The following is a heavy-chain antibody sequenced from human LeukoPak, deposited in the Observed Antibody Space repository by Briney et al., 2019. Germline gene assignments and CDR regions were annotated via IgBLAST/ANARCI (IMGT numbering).Heavy chain of an antibody. CDR1: GFTFSSYL. V-gene: IGHV3-7*01. D-gene: IGHD5-18*01. CDR3: ASSSKQPLSKYSYGWAFDY. Sequence: GGSLRLSCAASGFTFSSYLMSWVRQAPGKGLEWVANIKQDGSEKFCVDSVKDRFTISRDNAKNSLYLQMNSLRAEDTAVYYCASSSKQPLSKYSYGWAFDYWGQGTLVTVSS. J-gene: IGHJ4*02. CDR2: IKQDGSEK.